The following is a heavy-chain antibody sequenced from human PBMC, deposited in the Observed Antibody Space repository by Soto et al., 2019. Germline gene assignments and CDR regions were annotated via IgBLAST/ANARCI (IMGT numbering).Heavy chain of an antibody. CDR3: ARSAVSPFGGLIGPFDY. CDR2: INAGNGNT. J-gene: IGHJ4*02. D-gene: IGHD3-16*02. V-gene: IGHV1-3*05. CDR1: GFTFTKNA. Sequence: QVQLVQSGAEEKRPGASVTLSCKASGFTFTKNAIHWVRQAPGQRPEWMGWINAGNGNTKYLQKFQGRVTIIRDTSXNTXNMELTSLRSEDTAVYYCARSAVSPFGGLIGPFDYWGQGTLVTVSS.